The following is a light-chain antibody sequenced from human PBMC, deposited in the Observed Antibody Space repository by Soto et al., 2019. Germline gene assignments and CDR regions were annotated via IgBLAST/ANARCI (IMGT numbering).Light chain of an antibody. J-gene: IGKJ4*01. CDR1: QSVSSSF. Sequence: EIVLTQSPGTLSLSPGERATLSCRASQSVSSSFLAWYQQKPGQAPRLLIYGASSRATGIPDRFSGSGSGTDFTLTISSLEPEDVAVYYCQQYDSSPLTFGRGTKVEI. CDR3: QQYDSSPLT. V-gene: IGKV3-20*01. CDR2: GAS.